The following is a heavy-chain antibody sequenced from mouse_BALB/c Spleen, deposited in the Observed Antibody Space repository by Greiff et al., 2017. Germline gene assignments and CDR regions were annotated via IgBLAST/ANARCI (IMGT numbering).Heavy chain of an antibody. D-gene: IGHD2-2*01. CDR3: ARVGYDYAMDY. CDR2: ISSGGSYT. CDR1: GFTFSSYA. V-gene: IGHV5-9-4*01. Sequence: EVQLVESGGGLVQPGGSLKLSCAASGFTFSSYAMSWVRQSPEKRLEWVAEISSGGSYTYYPDTVTGRFTISRDNAKNTLYLEMSSLRSEDTAMYYCARVGYDYAMDYWGQGTSVTVSS. J-gene: IGHJ4*01.